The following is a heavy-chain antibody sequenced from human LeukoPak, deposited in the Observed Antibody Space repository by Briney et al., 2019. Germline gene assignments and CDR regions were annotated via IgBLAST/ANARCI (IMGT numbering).Heavy chain of an antibody. CDR2: IYYTGTT. Sequence: SETLSLTCTVSGGSISNNYWSWIRQPPGKGLEWIGYIYYTGTTYYNPSLKSRVTISVDTSKNQFSLKLSSVTAADTAVYYCARLAVPDSSGWYYFDYWGQGTLVTVSS. J-gene: IGHJ4*02. CDR1: GGSISNNY. CDR3: ARLAVPDSSGWYYFDY. V-gene: IGHV4-59*08. D-gene: IGHD6-19*01.